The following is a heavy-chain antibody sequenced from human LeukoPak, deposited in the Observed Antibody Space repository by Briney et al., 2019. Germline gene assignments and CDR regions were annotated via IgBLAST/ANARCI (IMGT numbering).Heavy chain of an antibody. V-gene: IGHV3-7*01. D-gene: IGHD6-19*01. CDR3: ARDASALY. CDR1: GFTFSSYW. J-gene: IGHJ4*02. Sequence: GGSLRLSCAASGFTFSSYWMSWVRQAPGKGLEWVATIHPDGSEKYYSDSVKGRFTISRDNSGDSLYLRMNSLRDDDTSKYYCARDASALYWGRGTLVTVSS. CDR2: IHPDGSEK.